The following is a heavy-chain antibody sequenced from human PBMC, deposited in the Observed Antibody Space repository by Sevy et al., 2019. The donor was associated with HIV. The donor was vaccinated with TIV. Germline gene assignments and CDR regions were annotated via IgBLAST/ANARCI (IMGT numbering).Heavy chain of an antibody. D-gene: IGHD2-2*01. CDR3: ARAHQVPQRQYYYYFGMDV. CDR1: GFIFTNYG. CDR2: INTDTGKT. Sequence: ASVKVSCKTSGFIFTNYGISWVRQAPGQGPEWMGWINTDTGKTNYAQKVQGRVTMTRDTSTTTAYMELRNLRSDDTAVYSCARAHQVPQRQYYYYFGMDVWGQGTTVTVSS. J-gene: IGHJ6*02. V-gene: IGHV1-18*01.